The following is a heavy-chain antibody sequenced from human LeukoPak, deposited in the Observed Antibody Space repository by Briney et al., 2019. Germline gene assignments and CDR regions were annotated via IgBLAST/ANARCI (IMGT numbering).Heavy chain of an antibody. D-gene: IGHD3-10*01. V-gene: IGHV3-23*01. CDR3: AIVLSLWFGALDY. CDR2: ISGSGTTT. Sequence: GGSLRLSCAASGFMFTDHALSWVRQAPGKGLEWVSSISGSGTTTYYAEPVRSRFTISRDNSKNTVYLQMNSLLADDTALLYFAIVLSLWFGALDYGGKGPLVPVS. J-gene: IGHJ4*02. CDR1: GFMFTDHA.